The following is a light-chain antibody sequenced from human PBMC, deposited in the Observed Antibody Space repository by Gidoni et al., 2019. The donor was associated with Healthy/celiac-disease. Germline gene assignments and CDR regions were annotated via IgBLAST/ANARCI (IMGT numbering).Light chain of an antibody. Sequence: EIVLTQSPATLSLSPGERATLSCRASQSVSSYLAWYQQKPGQAPRLLIYDASNRATGTPARFSGSGSGTDFTLTISSLEPEDFAVYYCQHRRNWPHTFGQGTKLEIK. CDR3: QHRRNWPHT. V-gene: IGKV3-11*01. CDR1: QSVSSY. J-gene: IGKJ2*01. CDR2: DAS.